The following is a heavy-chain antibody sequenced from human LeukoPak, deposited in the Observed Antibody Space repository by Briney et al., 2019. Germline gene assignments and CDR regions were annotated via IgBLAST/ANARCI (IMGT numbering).Heavy chain of an antibody. D-gene: IGHD2-8*02. Sequence: ASVKVSCKASGYTLTSYGISWVRQAPGQGLEWMGWISAYNGNTNYAQKLQGRVTMTTDTSTSTAYMELRSLRSDDTAVYYCARDPAGVLPFDYWGQGTLVTVSS. CDR2: ISAYNGNT. J-gene: IGHJ4*02. CDR3: ARDPAGVLPFDY. V-gene: IGHV1-18*01. CDR1: GYTLTSYG.